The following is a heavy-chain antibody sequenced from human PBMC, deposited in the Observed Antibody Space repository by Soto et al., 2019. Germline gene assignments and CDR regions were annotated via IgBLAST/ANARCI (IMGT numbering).Heavy chain of an antibody. D-gene: IGHD3-9*01. CDR1: GYTFTSYG. Sequence: QVQLVQSGAELKKPGASVKVSCQASGYTFTSYGISWVRQAPGHGLEWMGWISAYNGNTNYAQQLQGRVTMTTDTTTSTADRELRSQRSDDTAVDDCARDNILTGPFDYWGQGTLVTVSS. CDR2: ISAYNGNT. V-gene: IGHV1-18*01. CDR3: ARDNILTGPFDY. J-gene: IGHJ4*02.